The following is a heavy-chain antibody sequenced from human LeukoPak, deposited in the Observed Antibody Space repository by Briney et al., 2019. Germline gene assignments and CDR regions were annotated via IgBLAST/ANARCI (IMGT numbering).Heavy chain of an antibody. CDR2: IYYSGST. Sequence: GSLRLSCAASGFTFSSYWMSWVRQAPGKGLEWIGSIYYSGSTYYNPSLKSRVTISVDTSKNQFSLKLSSVTAADTAVYYCARDENWGPPFDYWGQGTLVTVSS. V-gene: IGHV4-39*07. D-gene: IGHD3-16*01. CDR1: GFTFSSYW. CDR3: ARDENWGPPFDY. J-gene: IGHJ4*02.